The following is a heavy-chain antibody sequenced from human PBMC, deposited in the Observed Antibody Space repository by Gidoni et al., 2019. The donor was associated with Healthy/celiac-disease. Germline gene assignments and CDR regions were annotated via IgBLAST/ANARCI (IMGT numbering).Heavy chain of an antibody. CDR3: ARIAFGGVIVNDDAFDI. J-gene: IGHJ3*02. CDR1: VVSISSGGYY. CDR2: IYYSGST. V-gene: IGHV4-31*03. Sequence: QVQLQESGTGLVKPSQTLSLTCHVSVVSISSGGYYWSWIRQHPGKGLEWIGYIYYSGSTYYNPSLKSRVTISVDTSKNQFSLKLSSVTAADTAVYYCARIAFGGVIVNDDAFDIWGQGTMVTVSS. D-gene: IGHD3-16*02.